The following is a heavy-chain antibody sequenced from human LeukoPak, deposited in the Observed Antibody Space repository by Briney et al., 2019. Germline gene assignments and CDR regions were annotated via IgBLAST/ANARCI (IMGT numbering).Heavy chain of an antibody. Sequence: GGSLRLSCATSGFTFSSYSLTWVRQAPGKGLEWVSYISSSGTTIYYEDSVKGRFTISRDNAKNSLYLQMNSLRAEDTAVYYCAKEMGYSTGIVASHNWFDPWGQGTLVTVSS. V-gene: IGHV3-48*04. D-gene: IGHD6-25*01. J-gene: IGHJ5*02. CDR1: GFTFSSYS. CDR2: ISSSGTTI. CDR3: AKEMGYSTGIVASHNWFDP.